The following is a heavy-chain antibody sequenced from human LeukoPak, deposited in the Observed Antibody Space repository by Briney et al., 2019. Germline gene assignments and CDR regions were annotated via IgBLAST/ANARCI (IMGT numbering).Heavy chain of an antibody. J-gene: IGHJ6*03. CDR3: AKSVAYYYYYYMDV. CDR1: GFTFSSYA. V-gene: IGHV3-23*01. CDR2: ISGSGGST. Sequence: GGSPRLSCAASGFTFSSYAMSWVRQAPGKGLEWVSAISGSGGSTYYADSVKGRFTISRDNSKNTLYLQMNSLRAEDTAVYYCAKSVAYYYYYYMDVWGKGTTVTVSS.